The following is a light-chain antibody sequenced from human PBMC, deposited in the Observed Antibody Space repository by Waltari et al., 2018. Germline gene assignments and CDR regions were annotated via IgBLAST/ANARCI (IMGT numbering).Light chain of an antibody. Sequence: SFSVSPGGTVTLTCGLSSGSVSTGYYPSWYQQTPGQAPRTLIFSTNTRSSGVPDRFSGSILGNKAALTITGAQADDESDYYCVLYMGRGISIFGGGTKVTVL. J-gene: IGLJ2*01. CDR2: STN. CDR1: SGSVSTGYY. V-gene: IGLV8-61*01. CDR3: VLYMGRGISI.